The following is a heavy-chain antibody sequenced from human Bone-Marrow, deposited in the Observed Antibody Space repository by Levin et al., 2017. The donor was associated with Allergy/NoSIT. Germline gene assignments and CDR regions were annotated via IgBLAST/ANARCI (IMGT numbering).Heavy chain of an antibody. CDR3: ARASDYWRRMDV. CDR2: IDSSSSTI. Sequence: SCAASGLTFSGDRMNWVRQAPGKGLEWVSHIDSSSSTIHYADSVKGRFTISRDNAKNSLFLQMNSLRAEDTAVYYCARASDYWRRMDVWGQGTTVTVSS. V-gene: IGHV3-48*01. D-gene: IGHD3-3*01. J-gene: IGHJ6*02. CDR1: GLTFSGDR.